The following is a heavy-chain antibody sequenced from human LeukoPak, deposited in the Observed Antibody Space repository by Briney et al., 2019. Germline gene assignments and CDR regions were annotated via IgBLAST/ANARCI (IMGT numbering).Heavy chain of an antibody. CDR1: GGTFSSYA. CDR3: ASHYYDSSGYYSDAFDI. D-gene: IGHD3-22*01. CDR2: ISAYNGNT. J-gene: IGHJ3*02. V-gene: IGHV1-18*01. Sequence: GASVKVSCKASGGTFSSYAISWVRQAPGQGLEWMGWISAYNGNTNYAQKLQGRVTMTTDTSTSTAYMELRSLRSDDTAVYYCASHYYDSSGYYSDAFDIWGQGTMVTVSS.